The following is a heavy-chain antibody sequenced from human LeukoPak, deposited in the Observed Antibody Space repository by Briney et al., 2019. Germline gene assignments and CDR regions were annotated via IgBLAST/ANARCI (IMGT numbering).Heavy chain of an antibody. CDR1: GFTFSSYS. CDR3: ARVDCSSTSCYTGDYYYYYYMDV. J-gene: IGHJ6*03. D-gene: IGHD2-2*02. CDR2: ISSSGSTI. Sequence: GGSLRLSCAASGFTFSSYSMNWVRQAPGKGLEWVSYISSSGSTIYYADSVKGRFTISRDNAKNSLYLQMNSLRAEDTAVYYCARVDCSSTSCYTGDYYYYYYMDVWGKGTTVTVSS. V-gene: IGHV3-48*01.